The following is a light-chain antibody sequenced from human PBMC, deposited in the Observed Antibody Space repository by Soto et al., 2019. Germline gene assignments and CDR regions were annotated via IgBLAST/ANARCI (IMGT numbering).Light chain of an antibody. CDR1: QSISSW. CDR3: QQYNRPMT. V-gene: IGKV1-5*03. J-gene: IGKJ1*01. Sequence: DIQMTQSPSTLSASVGDRVTITCRASQSISSWLAWYQQKPGKAPKLLIYKASSLESGVPSRFSGSGSGTEFTLTISSLQPDDVATYYCQQYNRPMTFGQGTKVEIK. CDR2: KAS.